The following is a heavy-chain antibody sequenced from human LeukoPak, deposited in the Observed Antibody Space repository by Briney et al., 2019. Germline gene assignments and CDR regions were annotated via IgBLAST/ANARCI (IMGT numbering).Heavy chain of an antibody. CDR1: GFTFSSYS. Sequence: GGSLRLSCAASGFTFSSYSMNWVRQAPGKGLEWVSYISSSSSTIYYADSVKGRFTISRDNAKNSLYLQMNSLRAEDTAVYYCARAEYDFWRDSTDVYYYYYYTDVWGKGTTVTVSS. V-gene: IGHV3-48*01. CDR2: ISSSSSTI. J-gene: IGHJ6*03. D-gene: IGHD3-3*01. CDR3: ARAEYDFWRDSTDVYYYYYYTDV.